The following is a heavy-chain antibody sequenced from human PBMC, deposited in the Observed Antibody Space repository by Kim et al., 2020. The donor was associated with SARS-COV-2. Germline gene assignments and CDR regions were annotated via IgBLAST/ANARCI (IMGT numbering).Heavy chain of an antibody. CDR2: IRNKANSQTQ. J-gene: IGHJ3*02. Sequence: GGSLRLSCIGSGFIMNAYYIDWFRQAPGKGLEWVGGIRNKANSQTQEYVASVKGRFNISKDDSQNSVYLQMNSLRSEDTAVYYCVRWKFGCGLYVDVLDIWGQGTMVTVSS. D-gene: IGHD2-21*01. CDR3: VRWKFGCGLYVDVLDI. CDR1: GFIMNAYY. V-gene: IGHV3-72*01.